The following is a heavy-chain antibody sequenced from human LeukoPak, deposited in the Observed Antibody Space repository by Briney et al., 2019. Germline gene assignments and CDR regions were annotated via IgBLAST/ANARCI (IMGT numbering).Heavy chain of an antibody. J-gene: IGHJ3*02. V-gene: IGHV3-48*03. CDR3: ARGSIVVVTNYDAFDI. CDR1: GFTFSSYE. D-gene: IGHD3-22*01. Sequence: PGGSLRLSCAASGFTFSSYEMNWVRQAPGKGLEWVSYISSSGSTIYYADSVKGRFTISRDNAKNSLYLQMNSLRAKDTAVYYCARGSIVVVTNYDAFDIWGQGTMVTVSS. CDR2: ISSSGSTI.